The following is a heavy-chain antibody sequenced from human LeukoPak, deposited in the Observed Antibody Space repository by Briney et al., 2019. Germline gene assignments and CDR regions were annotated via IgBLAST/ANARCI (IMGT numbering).Heavy chain of an antibody. D-gene: IGHD2-2*01. Sequence: SETLSLTCAVYGGSFSGYYWSWIRQPPGKGLEWIGEINHSGSTQYNSSLKSRVTISVDTSKKQISLKLSSVTAADTAVYYCARLVVVPAAKRGWFDPWGQGTLVTVSS. J-gene: IGHJ5*02. CDR1: GGSFSGYY. CDR2: INHSGST. V-gene: IGHV4-34*01. CDR3: ARLVVVPAAKRGWFDP.